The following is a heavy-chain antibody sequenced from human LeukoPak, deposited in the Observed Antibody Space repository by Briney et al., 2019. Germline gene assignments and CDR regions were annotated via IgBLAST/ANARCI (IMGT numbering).Heavy chain of an antibody. J-gene: IGHJ4*02. CDR1: GGTFSSYA. Sequence: ASVTVSCTASGGTFSSYAISWVRQAPGQGLEWMGGIIPIFGTANYAQKFQGRVTITADESTSAAYMELSSLRSEDTAVYYCARGDCTNGVCSTNPQFDYWGQGTLVTVSS. V-gene: IGHV1-69*13. CDR2: IIPIFGTA. D-gene: IGHD2-8*01. CDR3: ARGDCTNGVCSTNPQFDY.